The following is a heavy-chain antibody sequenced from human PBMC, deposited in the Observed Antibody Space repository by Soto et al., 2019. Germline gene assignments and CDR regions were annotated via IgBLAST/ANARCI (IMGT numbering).Heavy chain of an antibody. CDR1: GFTFSSYA. CDR3: ARRGSGSYYDY. V-gene: IGHV3-23*01. D-gene: IGHD1-26*01. J-gene: IGHJ4*02. CDR2: ISGSGDST. Sequence: EVQLLESGGGLVQPAGSLRLSCAASGFTFSSYAMRWVRQAPVKGLEWVSAISGSGDSTYYADSVKGRFTISRDNSKNTLYLQMNSLRAEDTAVYYCARRGSGSYYDYWSQGTLVTVSS.